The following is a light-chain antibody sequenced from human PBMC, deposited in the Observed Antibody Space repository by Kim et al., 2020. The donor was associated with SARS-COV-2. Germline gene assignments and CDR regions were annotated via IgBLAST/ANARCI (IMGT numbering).Light chain of an antibody. J-gene: IGKJ1*01. CDR3: QQYNYWPRT. CDR1: QTVSSN. Sequence: EMVMTQSPATLSVSPGERATLSCRASQTVSSNLAWYQQKPGQAPRLLIYGASTRATGIPARFSGSGSRTEFTLTISSLQSEDFAVYYCQQYNYWPRTFGQGTKVDIK. CDR2: GAS. V-gene: IGKV3-15*01.